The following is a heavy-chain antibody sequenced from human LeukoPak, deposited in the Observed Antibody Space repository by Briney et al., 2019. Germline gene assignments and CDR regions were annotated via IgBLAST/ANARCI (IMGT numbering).Heavy chain of an antibody. Sequence: SQTLSLTCAISGDSVSSNSAVWNWIRQSPSRGLEWLGRTYYRSKWKNDYAVSVKSRITINPDTDKDQFSLQLNSVTPEDTAVYFCTRGGIYTGFDCWGQGTLVTVSS. CDR2: TYYRSKWKN. J-gene: IGHJ4*02. CDR3: TRGGIYTGFDC. D-gene: IGHD1-26*01. V-gene: IGHV6-1*01. CDR1: GDSVSSNSAV.